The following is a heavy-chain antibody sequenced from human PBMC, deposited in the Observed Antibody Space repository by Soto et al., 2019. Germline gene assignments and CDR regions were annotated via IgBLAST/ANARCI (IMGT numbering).Heavy chain of an antibody. Sequence: QVQLVESGGGVVQPGRSLRLSCAAPGFTFSSYAMHWVRQAPGKGLEWVAVISYDGSNKYYADSVKGRFTISRDNSKNTLYLQMNSLRAEDTAVYYCAISYYYYGMDVWGQGTTVTVSS. CDR2: ISYDGSNK. V-gene: IGHV3-30-3*01. CDR3: AISYYYYGMDV. J-gene: IGHJ6*02. CDR1: GFTFSSYA.